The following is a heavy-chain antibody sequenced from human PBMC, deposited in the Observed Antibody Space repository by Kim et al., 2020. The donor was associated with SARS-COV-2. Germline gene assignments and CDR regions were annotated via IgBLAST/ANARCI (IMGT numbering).Heavy chain of an antibody. D-gene: IGHD4-17*01. CDR1: GYTFTGYY. CDR3: ARDSGYGDQWGY. Sequence: ASVKVSCKASGYTFTGYYMHWVRQAPGQGLEWMGRINPNSGGTNYAQKFQGRVTMTRDTSISTAYMELSRLRSDDTAVYYCARDSGYGDQWGYWGQGTLVTVSS. J-gene: IGHJ4*02. CDR2: INPNSGGT. V-gene: IGHV1-2*06.